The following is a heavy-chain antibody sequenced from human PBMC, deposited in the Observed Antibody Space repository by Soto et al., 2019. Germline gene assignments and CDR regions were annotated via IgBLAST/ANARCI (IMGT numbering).Heavy chain of an antibody. Sequence: PSETLSLTCTVSGGSISSGDYWSWIRQHPGKGLEWIGYIFYSGNTYYNPSLKSRVTISVDTSKNQFSLKLSSVTAADTAVYYCARDFIADRRYYYYGMDVWGQGTTVTVSS. CDR2: IFYSGNT. CDR1: GGSISSGDY. D-gene: IGHD6-6*01. J-gene: IGHJ6*02. CDR3: ARDFIADRRYYYYGMDV. V-gene: IGHV4-31*03.